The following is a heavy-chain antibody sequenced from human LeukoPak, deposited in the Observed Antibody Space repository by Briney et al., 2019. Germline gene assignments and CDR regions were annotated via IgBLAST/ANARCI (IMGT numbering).Heavy chain of an antibody. Sequence: ASVKVSCKASGYTFTSCDINWVRQAPGQGLEWMGWMNPNSGNTGYGQSFQGRIIMTRDISIGTAYMELSNLTSEDTAIYYCTRGSSGRRDNWGQGTLVTVSA. J-gene: IGHJ4*02. CDR3: TRGSSGRRDN. CDR1: GYTFTSCD. CDR2: MNPNSGNT. V-gene: IGHV1-8*01. D-gene: IGHD6-19*01.